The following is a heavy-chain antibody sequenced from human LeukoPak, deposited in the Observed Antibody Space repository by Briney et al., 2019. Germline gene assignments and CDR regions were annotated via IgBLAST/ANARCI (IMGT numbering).Heavy chain of an antibody. J-gene: IGHJ5*02. Sequence: TSQTLSLTCTVSGGSISSGSYYWSWIRQPAGKGLEWIGRIYTSGSTNYNPSLKSRVTLSVDTSKNQFSLKLSSVTAADTAVYYCARDRQLRFLEQGWFDPWGQGTLVTVSS. CDR3: ARDRQLRFLEQGWFDP. D-gene: IGHD3-3*01. CDR2: IYTSGST. CDR1: GGSISSGSYY. V-gene: IGHV4-61*02.